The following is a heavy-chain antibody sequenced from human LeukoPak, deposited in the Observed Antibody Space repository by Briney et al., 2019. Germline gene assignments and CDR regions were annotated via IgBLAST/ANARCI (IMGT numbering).Heavy chain of an antibody. CDR2: IQNSGST. Sequence: PSETLSLTCTVSGYSISSGYYWSWIRQPPGKGLEWIGYIQNSGSTNYNPSLRSRVTISADTSKNQFSLKLTSVTAADTAVYYCARGDSSTWFAFLNYWGQGTLVTVSS. CDR3: ARGDSSTWFAFLNY. J-gene: IGHJ4*02. D-gene: IGHD6-13*01. V-gene: IGHV4-61*01. CDR1: GYSISSGYY.